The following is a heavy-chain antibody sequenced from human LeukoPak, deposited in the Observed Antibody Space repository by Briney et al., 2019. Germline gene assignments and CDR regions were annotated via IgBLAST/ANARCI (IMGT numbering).Heavy chain of an antibody. CDR2: ISYDGSNK. Sequence: TGGSLRLSCAASGFTFSSYAMHWVRQAPGKGLEWVAVISYDGSNKYYADSVKGRFTISRDNSKNTLYLQMNSLRAEDTAVYYCARGAVAGLWGRGTLVTVSS. V-gene: IGHV3-30*04. J-gene: IGHJ4*02. D-gene: IGHD6-19*01. CDR3: ARGAVAGL. CDR1: GFTFSSYA.